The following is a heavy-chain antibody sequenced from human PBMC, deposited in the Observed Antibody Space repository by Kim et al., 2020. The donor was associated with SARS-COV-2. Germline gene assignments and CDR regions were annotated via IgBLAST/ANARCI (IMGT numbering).Heavy chain of an antibody. J-gene: IGHJ4*02. CDR2: ISSSSSYT. CDR1: GFTFSDYY. V-gene: IGHV3-11*06. D-gene: IGHD6-19*01. Sequence: GGSLRLSCAASGFTFSDYYMSWIRQAPGKGLEWVSYISSSSSYTNYADSVKGRFTISRDNAKNSLYLQMNSLRAEDTAVYYCARAPEYSSGWPFPDYWGQGTLVTVSS. CDR3: ARAPEYSSGWPFPDY.